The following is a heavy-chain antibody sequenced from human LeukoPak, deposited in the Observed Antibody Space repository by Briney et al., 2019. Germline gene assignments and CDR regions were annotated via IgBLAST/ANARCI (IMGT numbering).Heavy chain of an antibody. CDR1: GFTFSTYA. D-gene: IGHD3-3*01. V-gene: IGHV3-23*01. CDR3: AKAFLYDFWSGYSDAFDI. Sequence: PGGSLRLSCAGSGFTFSTYAMHWVRQAPGKGLEWVSGNADSVKGRFSISRDNSKSTLYLQMKSLRAEDTAVYYCAKAFLYDFWSGYSDAFDIWGQGTMVTVSS. J-gene: IGHJ3*02.